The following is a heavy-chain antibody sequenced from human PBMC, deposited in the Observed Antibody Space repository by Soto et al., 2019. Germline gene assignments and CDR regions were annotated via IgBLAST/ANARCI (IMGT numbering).Heavy chain of an antibody. Sequence: QLQLQESGPGLVKPSETLSLTCTVSGGSISSSSYYWGWIRQPPGKGLEWIGSIYYSGSTYYNPSRRRRATSSVDKSKSQFSLTLSSVTAADTAVYYCARHSLNPIAARPYYFDYWGQGTLVTVSS. CDR2: IYYSGST. J-gene: IGHJ4*02. V-gene: IGHV4-39*01. CDR1: GGSISSSSYY. D-gene: IGHD6-6*01. CDR3: ARHSLNPIAARPYYFDY.